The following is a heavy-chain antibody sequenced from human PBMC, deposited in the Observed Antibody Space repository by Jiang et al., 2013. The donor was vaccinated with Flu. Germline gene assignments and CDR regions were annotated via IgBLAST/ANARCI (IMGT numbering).Heavy chain of an antibody. Sequence: EWIGEIYHSGSTNYNPSLKSRVTISVDKSKNQFSLKLSSVTAADTAVYYCARVEVVSAFDIWGQGTMVTVSS. D-gene: IGHD3-22*01. V-gene: IGHV4-4*02. CDR2: IYHSGST. CDR3: ARVEVVSAFDI. J-gene: IGHJ3*02.